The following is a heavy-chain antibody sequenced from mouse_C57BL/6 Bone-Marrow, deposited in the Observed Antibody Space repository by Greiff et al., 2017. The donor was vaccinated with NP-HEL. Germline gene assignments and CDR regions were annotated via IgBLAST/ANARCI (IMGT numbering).Heavy chain of an antibody. CDR1: GYAFSSYW. J-gene: IGHJ2*01. D-gene: IGHD1-1*01. CDR2: IYPGDGDT. V-gene: IGHV1-80*01. Sequence: VQLQQSGAELVKPGASVKISCKASGYAFSSYWMNWVKQRPGKGLEWIGQIYPGDGDTNYNGKFKGKATLTADKSSSTAYMQLSSLTSEDSAVYFCARESAAITTVVDYWGQGTTLTVSS. CDR3: ARESAAITTVVDY.